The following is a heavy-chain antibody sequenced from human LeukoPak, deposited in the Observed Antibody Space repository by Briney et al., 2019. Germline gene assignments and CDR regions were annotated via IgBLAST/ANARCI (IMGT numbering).Heavy chain of an antibody. CDR3: ARAGGSSSWYWFDP. CDR2: INPNSGGT. J-gene: IGHJ5*02. D-gene: IGHD6-13*01. Sequence: GASVKVSCKASGYTFTGYYMHWVRQAPGQGLEWMGWINPNSGGTNYAQKFQGRVTMTRDTSISTAYMELSRLRSDDTAVYYCARAGGSSSWYWFDPWGQGTLVTVSS. V-gene: IGHV1-2*02. CDR1: GYTFTGYY.